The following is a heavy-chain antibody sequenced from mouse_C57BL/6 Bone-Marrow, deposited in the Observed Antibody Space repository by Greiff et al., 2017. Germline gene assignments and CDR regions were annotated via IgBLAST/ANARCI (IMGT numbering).Heavy chain of an antibody. D-gene: IGHD1-1*01. J-gene: IGHJ3*01. CDR1: GYTFTDYY. V-gene: IGHV1-34*01. Sequence: EVQLQQSGPELVKPGASVKLSCKASGYTFTDYYMHWVKQSHGKSLEWIGYIYPNNGGNGYNQKFKGKATLTVDKSYSPAYMELRSLTSEDSAVYYGAIERFAYYYGTPAWFAYWGQGTLVTVSA. CDR3: AIERFAYYYGTPAWFAY. CDR2: IYPNNGGN.